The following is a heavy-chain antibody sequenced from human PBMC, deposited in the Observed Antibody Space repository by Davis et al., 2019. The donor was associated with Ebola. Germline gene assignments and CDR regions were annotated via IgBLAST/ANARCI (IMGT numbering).Heavy chain of an antibody. Sequence: PSETLSLTCTVSGASISSHYWSWIRQPPGKGLEWIGYIYYSGSTNYNPSLKSRVSISVDTSKNQFSLKLSSVTAADTAVYYCARRLNQGYYYYMDVWGKGTTVTVSS. CDR1: GASISSHY. V-gene: IGHV4-59*08. D-gene: IGHD1-14*01. CDR2: IYYSGST. CDR3: ARRLNQGYYYYMDV. J-gene: IGHJ6*03.